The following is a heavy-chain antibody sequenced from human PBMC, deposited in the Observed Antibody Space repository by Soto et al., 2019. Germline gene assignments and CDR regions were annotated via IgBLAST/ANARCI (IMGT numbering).Heavy chain of an antibody. CDR1: GYTFTSYA. D-gene: IGHD5-18*01. V-gene: IGHV1-3*01. CDR2: INAGNGNT. CDR3: ARNLRGYSYGHIDY. Sequence: QVQLVQSGAEVKKPGASVKVSCKASGYTFTSYAMHWVRQAPGQRLEWMGWINAGNGNTKYSQKFQGRVTITRDTSASTAYMELSSLRSEDTAVYYCARNLRGYSYGHIDYWGQGTLVTVSS. J-gene: IGHJ4*02.